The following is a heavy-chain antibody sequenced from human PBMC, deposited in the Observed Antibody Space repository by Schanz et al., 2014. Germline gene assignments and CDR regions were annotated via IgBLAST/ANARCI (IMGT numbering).Heavy chain of an antibody. CDR2: IIPILGIA. Sequence: HVQLVQSGAEVKKPGSSMKVSCKASGGTFNSYTINWVRQAPGQGLEWMGRIIPILGIANYAQKFQGRVTITADRSTSTAYMELSSLRSEDTAVYYCARGYGDSPTDFWGQGTLVTVSS. J-gene: IGHJ4*02. D-gene: IGHD4-17*01. V-gene: IGHV1-69*02. CDR1: GGTFNSYT. CDR3: ARGYGDSPTDF.